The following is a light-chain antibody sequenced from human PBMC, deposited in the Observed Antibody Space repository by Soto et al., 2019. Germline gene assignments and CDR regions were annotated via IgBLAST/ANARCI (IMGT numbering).Light chain of an antibody. CDR2: GAS. CDR1: QSVSSSY. Sequence: EIVLTQSPGTLSLSPGERATLSCRASQSVSSSYLAWYQQKPGQAPRLLIYGASSRATGIPDRFSGSGSGTDFTLTISSLEPEDFAVYYCQQRSNGPSTFGGGTKVDIK. CDR3: QQRSNGPST. J-gene: IGKJ4*01. V-gene: IGKV3D-20*02.